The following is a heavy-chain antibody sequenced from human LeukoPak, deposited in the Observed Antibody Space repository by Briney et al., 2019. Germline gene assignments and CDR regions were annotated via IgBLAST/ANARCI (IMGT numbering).Heavy chain of an antibody. J-gene: IGHJ5*02. Sequence: SVKVSCKASGGTFSIYAISWVRQAPGQGLEWMGGIIPIFGTANYAQKFQGRVTITADESTSTAYMELSSLRSEDTAVYYCARDVSPSDFWSGYYIDNWFDPWGQGTLVTVSS. CDR3: ARDVSPSDFWSGYYIDNWFDP. D-gene: IGHD3-3*01. V-gene: IGHV1-69*01. CDR1: GGTFSIYA. CDR2: IIPIFGTA.